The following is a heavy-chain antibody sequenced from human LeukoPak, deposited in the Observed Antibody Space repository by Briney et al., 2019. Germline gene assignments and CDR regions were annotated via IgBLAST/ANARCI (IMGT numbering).Heavy chain of an antibody. CDR2: IYTGGST. D-gene: IGHD5-18*01. Sequence: GGSLRLSCAASGFIVSNKYMSWVRQAPGRGLEWVSIIYTGGSTYYADSVKGRFTISRDNSKNTLYLQMNSPRVEDTAVYYCARGGIQLWLPMADWGQGTLVTVSS. J-gene: IGHJ4*02. CDR1: GFIVSNKY. V-gene: IGHV3-53*01. CDR3: ARGGIQLWLPMAD.